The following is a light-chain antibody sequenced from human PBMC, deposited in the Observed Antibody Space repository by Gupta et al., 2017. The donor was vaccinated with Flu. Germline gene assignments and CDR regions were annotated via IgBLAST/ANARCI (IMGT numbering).Light chain of an antibody. CDR2: GAS. V-gene: IGKV3-20*01. J-gene: IGKJ2*01. CDR1: QSVSSTY. Sequence: EIVLTQSPGTLSLSPGERATLSCRASQSVSSTYLAWYQQKPGQAPRLLIDGASSRATGIPDRFSGSGSGTDFTLTISRLEPEDFAVYYCQQYGGTFGQGTKLEI. CDR3: QQYGGT.